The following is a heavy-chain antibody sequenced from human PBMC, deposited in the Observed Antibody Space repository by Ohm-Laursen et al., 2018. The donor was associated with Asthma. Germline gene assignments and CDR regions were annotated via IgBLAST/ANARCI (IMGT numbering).Heavy chain of an antibody. CDR1: GDPISDTYT. CDR2: ISYSGTP. Sequence: GTLSLTCTVSGDPISDTYTWGWVRQPPGKGLEYIGTISYSGTPYDNPSLRSRVTISVDTSKNQLSLKVSSVTAADTAVYYYLRSRTRGAFDYWGQGRPVTVSS. V-gene: IGHV4-39*01. D-gene: IGHD1-1*01. J-gene: IGHJ4*02. CDR3: LRSRTRGAFDY.